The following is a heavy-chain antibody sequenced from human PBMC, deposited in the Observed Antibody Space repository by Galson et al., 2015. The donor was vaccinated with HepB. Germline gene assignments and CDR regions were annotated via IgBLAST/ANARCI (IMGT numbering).Heavy chain of an antibody. CDR1: GFTFRSSA. V-gene: IGHV3-23*01. D-gene: IGHD3-22*01. Sequence: SLRLSCAASGFTFRSSAMSWVRQAPGKGLEWVSTISGSGGSTYYADSVKGRFTISRDNSKNTLFLHMNSLRAEDTAVYYCAKYYDSSGYYYFDYWGQGTLVTVSS. CDR2: ISGSGGST. J-gene: IGHJ4*02. CDR3: AKYYDSSGYYYFDY.